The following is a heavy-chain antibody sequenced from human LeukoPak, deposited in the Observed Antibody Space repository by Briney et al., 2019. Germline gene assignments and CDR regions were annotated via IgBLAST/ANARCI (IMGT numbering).Heavy chain of an antibody. CDR2: IKPDGSEK. J-gene: IGHJ5*02. CDR3: VRGSSGNVVRGVAWAWFDP. V-gene: IGHV3-7*05. D-gene: IGHD3-10*01. Sequence: GGSLRLSCVASGFTFRNYWMTWVRQAPGKGLEWVANIKPDGSEKYYVDSVRGRFTIPRDNAKDSLYLQMNRLRAEDTAVYYCVRGSSGNVVRGVAWAWFDPWGQGTLVTVSS. CDR1: GFTFRNYW.